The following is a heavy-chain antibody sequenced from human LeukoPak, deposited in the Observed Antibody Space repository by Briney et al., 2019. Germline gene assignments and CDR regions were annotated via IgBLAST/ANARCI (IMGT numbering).Heavy chain of an antibody. V-gene: IGHV3-73*01. CDR2: IRSKANSYAT. CDR3: ANGRSRSGALQHDY. D-gene: IGHD6-13*01. J-gene: IGHJ4*02. CDR1: GFTFSGSA. Sequence: GGSLRLSCAASGFTFSGSAMHWVRQASGKGLEWVGRIRSKANSYATAYAASVKGRFTISRDDSKNTAYLQMNSLRAEDTALYFCANGRSRSGALQHDYWGQGTLVTVSS.